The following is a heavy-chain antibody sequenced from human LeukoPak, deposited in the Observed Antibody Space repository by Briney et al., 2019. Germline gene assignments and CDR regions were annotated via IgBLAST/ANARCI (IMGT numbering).Heavy chain of an antibody. CDR3: AIGRSSYYDSRPKDY. CDR1: GSIFTSYW. D-gene: IGHD3-22*01. CDR2: IYPGDADT. V-gene: IGHV5-51*01. J-gene: IGHJ4*02. Sequence: GXSLQISCKGSGSIFTSYWIGWGRQLPGKGVEWVGIIYPGDADTRDSPSFQGQVTISADKSISTAYLQWSSLKASHTAMYYCAIGRSSYYDSRPKDYWGQGTLVTVSS.